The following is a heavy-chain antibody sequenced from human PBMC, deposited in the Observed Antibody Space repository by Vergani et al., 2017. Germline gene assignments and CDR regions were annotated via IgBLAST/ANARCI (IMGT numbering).Heavy chain of an antibody. CDR1: GGSISSSSYY. CDR2: IYYSGST. D-gene: IGHD3-10*01. V-gene: IGHV4-39*07. Sequence: QLQLQESGPGLVKPSETLSLTCTVSGGSISSSSYYWGWIRQPPGKGLEWIGSIYYSGSTYYNPSPKSRVTISVATSKNQFSLKLSSVTAADTAVYYCARDLIGDDAFDIWGQGTMVTVSS. J-gene: IGHJ3*02. CDR3: ARDLIGDDAFDI.